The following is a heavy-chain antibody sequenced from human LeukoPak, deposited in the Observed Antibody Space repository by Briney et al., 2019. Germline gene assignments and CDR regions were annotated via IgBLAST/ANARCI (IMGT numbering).Heavy chain of an antibody. Sequence: ASVKVSCKASGYTFTGYYMHWMRQAPGQGLEWMGWINPNSGGTNYAQKFQGRVTMTRDTSISTAYMELSRLRSDDTAVYYCAREDCSSTSCYLVSGYFDYWGQGTLVTVTS. V-gene: IGHV1-2*02. CDR1: GYTFTGYY. CDR2: INPNSGGT. D-gene: IGHD2-2*01. J-gene: IGHJ4*02. CDR3: AREDCSSTSCYLVSGYFDY.